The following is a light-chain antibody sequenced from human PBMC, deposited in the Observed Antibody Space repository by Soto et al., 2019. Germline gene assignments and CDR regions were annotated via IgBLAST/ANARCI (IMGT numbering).Light chain of an antibody. CDR3: QQFNKWPPST. CDR1: QSVSSN. CDR2: GAS. Sequence: IVLPQSPGTLSLSPGERATLSCWAIQSVSSNYLAWYQQKPGQAPRLLIYGASTRATGIPARFSGSGSGTEFTLTISSLQSEDVAVYYCQQFNKWPPSTFGQGTKVAI. J-gene: IGKJ1*01. V-gene: IGKV3D-15*01.